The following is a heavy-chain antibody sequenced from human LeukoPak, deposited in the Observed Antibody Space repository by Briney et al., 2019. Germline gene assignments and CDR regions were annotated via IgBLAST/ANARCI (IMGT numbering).Heavy chain of an antibody. J-gene: IGHJ4*02. CDR1: GGSISSYY. Sequence: SETLSLTCTVSGGSISSYYWSWIRQPPGKGLEWNGYIYYSGSTNYNPSLKSRVTISVDTSKNQFSLKLSSVTAADTAVYYCARVGQGALDYWGQGTLVTVSS. V-gene: IGHV4-59*01. D-gene: IGHD1-26*01. CDR3: ARVGQGALDY. CDR2: IYYSGST.